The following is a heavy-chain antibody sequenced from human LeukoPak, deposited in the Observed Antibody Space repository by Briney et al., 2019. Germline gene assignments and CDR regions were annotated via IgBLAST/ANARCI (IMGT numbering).Heavy chain of an antibody. V-gene: IGHV4-39*01. CDR1: GDSVSRSDSY. CDR2: MYYSGRT. J-gene: IGHJ1*01. CDR3: ARRRYYDGSGYLE. D-gene: IGHD3-22*01. Sequence: SETLSLTCSVSGDSVSRSDSYWDWIRQPPGKGLEWIGTMYYSGRTYYSPSLKSRFTMSVDPSNNQFSLNLRSVTAADTAVYYCARRRYYDGSGYLEWGQGTLLSVSS.